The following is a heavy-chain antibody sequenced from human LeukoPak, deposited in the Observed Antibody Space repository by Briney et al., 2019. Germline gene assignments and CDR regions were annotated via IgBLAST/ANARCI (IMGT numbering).Heavy chain of an antibody. CDR3: ARVTRRMDALDI. J-gene: IGHJ3*02. Sequence: SETLSLTCTVSGGSISSYYWSWIRQPPGKGLEWIGYIYYSGSTNYNPSLKSRVTISVDTSKNQFSLKLSSVTAADTAVYYCARVTRRMDALDIWGQGTMVTVSS. CDR2: IYYSGST. CDR1: GGSISSYY. D-gene: IGHD1-1*01. V-gene: IGHV4-59*01.